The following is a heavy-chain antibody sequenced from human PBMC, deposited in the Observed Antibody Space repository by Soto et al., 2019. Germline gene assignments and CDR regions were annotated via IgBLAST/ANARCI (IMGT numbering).Heavy chain of an antibody. D-gene: IGHD4-17*01. CDR1: GFTFSAYD. CDR2: VNGNGGTT. V-gene: IGHV3-23*01. Sequence: EVQLLESGGGLVQPGGSLRLSCAASGFTFSAYDMNWVRQAPGKGLEWVSVVNGNGGTTYYADSVKGRFTISRDDSKNTLYPQMTSLRAEDTAVYYCRAYTYGQGVDYWGQGTLVTVSS. CDR3: RAYTYGQGVDY. J-gene: IGHJ4*02.